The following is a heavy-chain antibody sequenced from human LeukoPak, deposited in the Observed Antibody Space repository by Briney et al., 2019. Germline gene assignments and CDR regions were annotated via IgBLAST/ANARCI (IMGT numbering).Heavy chain of an antibody. CDR1: GGSISSGSYY. D-gene: IGHD3-22*01. V-gene: IGHV4-61*02. CDR3: NSRYYYDSSGYYGFDP. J-gene: IGHJ5*02. CDR2: FYTSGST. Sequence: PSETLSLTCTVSGGSISSGSYYWSWIRQPAGKGLEWIGRFYTSGSTNYNPSLKSRVTISVDTSKNQFSLKLSSVTAADTAVYYCNSRYYYDSSGYYGFDPWGQGTLVTVSS.